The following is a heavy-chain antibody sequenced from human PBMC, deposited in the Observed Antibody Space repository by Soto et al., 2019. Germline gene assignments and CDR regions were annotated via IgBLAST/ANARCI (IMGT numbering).Heavy chain of an antibody. J-gene: IGHJ2*01. D-gene: IGHD3-22*01. CDR1: GGTFSSYA. Sequence: QVQLVQSGAAVKKPGSSVKVSCKASGGTFSSYAISWVRQAPGQGLEWMGGIIPIFGTANYAQKFQGRVTITADESTSTAYMELSSLRSEDTAVYYCAETRGSGYQIWYFDLWGRGTLVTVSS. CDR3: AETRGSGYQIWYFDL. CDR2: IIPIFGTA. V-gene: IGHV1-69*12.